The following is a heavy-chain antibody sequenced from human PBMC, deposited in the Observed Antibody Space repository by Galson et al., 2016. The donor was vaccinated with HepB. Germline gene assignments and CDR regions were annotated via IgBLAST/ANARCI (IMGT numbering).Heavy chain of an antibody. CDR1: GESLSGYY. CDR2: INHSGRT. J-gene: IGHJ4*02. Sequence: SETLSLTCAVYGESLSGYYWSWIRRPPGKELEWIGEINHSGRTNYNPSLKSRVTISVDTTKKQFSLKMMSVTAADTAVYYCAGGGRYDYGYPHYFDFWGQGALVTVSS. CDR3: AGGGRYDYGYPHYFDF. D-gene: IGHD5-18*01. V-gene: IGHV4-34*01.